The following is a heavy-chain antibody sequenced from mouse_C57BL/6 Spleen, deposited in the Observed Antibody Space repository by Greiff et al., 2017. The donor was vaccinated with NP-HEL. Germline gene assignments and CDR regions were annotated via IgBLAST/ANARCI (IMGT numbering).Heavy chain of an antibody. CDR1: GFNIKDDY. CDR2: IDPENGDT. V-gene: IGHV14-4*01. J-gene: IGHJ2*01. CDR3: TTLGRSYFDY. D-gene: IGHD4-1*01. Sequence: EVQLVESGAELVRPGASVKLSCTASGFNIKDDYMHWVKQRPEQGLEWIGWIDPENGDTEYASKFQGKATITADTSSNTAYLQLSSLTSEDTAVDYCTTLGRSYFDYWGQGTTLTVSS.